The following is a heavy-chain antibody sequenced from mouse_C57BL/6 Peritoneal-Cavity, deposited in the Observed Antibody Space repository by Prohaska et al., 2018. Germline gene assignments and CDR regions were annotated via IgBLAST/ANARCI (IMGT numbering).Heavy chain of an antibody. V-gene: IGHV1-4*01. J-gene: IGHJ2*01. CDR2: INPSSGYT. Sequence: MSCKASGYTFTSYTMHWVKQRPGQGLEWIGYINPSSGYTKYKQKFKDKATLTADKSSSTAYMQLSSLTSEDSAVCYCARSDITTVVADYWGQGTTLTVSS. CDR1: GYTFTSYT. CDR3: ARSDITTVVADY. D-gene: IGHD1-1*01.